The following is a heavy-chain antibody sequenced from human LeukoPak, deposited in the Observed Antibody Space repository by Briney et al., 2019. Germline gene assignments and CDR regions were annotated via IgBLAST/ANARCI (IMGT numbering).Heavy chain of an antibody. D-gene: IGHD2-15*01. CDR3: ARHPAPLLEKWYFDL. Sequence: SETLSLTCTVSGGSISSYYWSWIRQPPGKGLEWIGYIYYSGSTNYNPSLKSRVTISVDTSKNQFSLKLSSVTAADTAVYYCARHPAPLLEKWYFDLWGRGTLVTVSS. V-gene: IGHV4-59*08. CDR1: GGSISSYY. J-gene: IGHJ2*01. CDR2: IYYSGST.